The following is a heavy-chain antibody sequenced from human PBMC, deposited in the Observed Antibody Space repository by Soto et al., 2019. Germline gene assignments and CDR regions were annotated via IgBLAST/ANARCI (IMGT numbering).Heavy chain of an antibody. CDR1: GFTFSSYA. Sequence: PGGSLRLSCAASGFTFSSYAMSWVRQAPGKGLKWVSAISGSGGSTYYADSVKGRFTISRDNSKNTLYLQMNSLRAEDTAVYYCAKDQGGLFRHLTGYYPSYFDYWGQGTLVTVSS. CDR2: ISGSGGST. D-gene: IGHD3-9*01. CDR3: AKDQGGLFRHLTGYYPSYFDY. J-gene: IGHJ4*02. V-gene: IGHV3-23*01.